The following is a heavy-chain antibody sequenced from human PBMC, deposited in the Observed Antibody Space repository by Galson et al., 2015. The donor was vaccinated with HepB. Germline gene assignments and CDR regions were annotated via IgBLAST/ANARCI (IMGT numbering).Heavy chain of an antibody. CDR2: MNPNSGNT. CDR1: GYTFTSYD. V-gene: IGHV1-8*01. J-gene: IGHJ3*02. CDR3: ARRRGYSYGLPNAFDI. D-gene: IGHD5-18*01. Sequence: SVKVSCKASGYTFTSYDINWVRQATGQGLEWMGWMNPNSGNTGYAQKFQGRVTMTRNTSISTAYMELSSLRSEDTAVYYCARRRGYSYGLPNAFDIWGQGTMVTVSS.